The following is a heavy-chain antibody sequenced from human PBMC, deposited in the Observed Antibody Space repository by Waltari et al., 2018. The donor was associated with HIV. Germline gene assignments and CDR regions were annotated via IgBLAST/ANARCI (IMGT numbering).Heavy chain of an antibody. V-gene: IGHV3-23*01. CDR1: ESTLTTYA. Sequence: EAQLLESGGGLVRPGRSLRLSCAASESTLTTYAMSWVRQAPGKSLPFLSSSSGAGTATYYAYYVKGRLTISRDNANNTLYLQMNNLRGGDTAVYYCVKGVTYDILTGYSPLDTWGQGTLVTVSS. J-gene: IGHJ5*02. CDR2: SSGAGTAT. CDR3: VKGVTYDILTGYSPLDT. D-gene: IGHD3-9*01.